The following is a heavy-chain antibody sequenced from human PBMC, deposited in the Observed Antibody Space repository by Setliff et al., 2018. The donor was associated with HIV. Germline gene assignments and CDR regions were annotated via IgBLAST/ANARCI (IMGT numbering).Heavy chain of an antibody. J-gene: IGHJ4*02. D-gene: IGHD6-13*01. CDR2: IWHDGILK. V-gene: IGHV3-33*01. CDR3: AREGRGRNWYGVES. Sequence: GESLKISCAASGFSFSAYNMNWVRQAPGKGLEWVGVIWHDGILKEYGDSVKGRFTFSRDNSKNTVYLQMNNLRVDDTATYYCAREGRGRNWYGVESWGQGTQVTVSS. CDR1: GFSFSAYN.